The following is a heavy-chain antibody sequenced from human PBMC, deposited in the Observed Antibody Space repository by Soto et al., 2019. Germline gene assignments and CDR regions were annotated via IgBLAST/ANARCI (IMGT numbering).Heavy chain of an antibody. CDR1: GFTFSRNA. CDR2: MSGSGGST. Sequence: LRLSCAASGFTFSRNAMSWVRQAPGKGLEWVSVMSGSGGSTYYADSVTGRFTISRDNSKNTLYLQMNSLRAEDTAVYYCAKGYREYSSSWFDYWGQGTLVTVSS. V-gene: IGHV3-23*01. D-gene: IGHD6-13*01. CDR3: AKGYREYSSSWFDY. J-gene: IGHJ4*02.